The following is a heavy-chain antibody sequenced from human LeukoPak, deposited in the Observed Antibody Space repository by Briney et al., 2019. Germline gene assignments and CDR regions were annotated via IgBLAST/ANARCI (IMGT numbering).Heavy chain of an antibody. Sequence: SETLSLTCTVSGGSISSYYWSWLRQPPGKGLEWIGYIYYSGSTNYNPSLKSRVTISVDTSKNQFSLKLSSVTAADTAVYYCARVARSYGAPDAFDIWGQGTMVTVSS. CDR3: ARVARSYGAPDAFDI. CDR2: IYYSGST. J-gene: IGHJ3*02. D-gene: IGHD4/OR15-4a*01. CDR1: GGSISSYY. V-gene: IGHV4-59*01.